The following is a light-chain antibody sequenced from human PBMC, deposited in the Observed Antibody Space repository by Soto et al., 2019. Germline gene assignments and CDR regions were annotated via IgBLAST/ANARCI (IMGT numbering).Light chain of an antibody. J-gene: IGLJ1*01. Sequence: QSALTQPASVSGSPGQAITVSCSGTSSDIGAHNFVSWYQQHPGKAPRLIIYEVINRPSGVSDRFSGSKSGNTASLTISGLQSEDEADYYCNSYAGSSTFRLFGTGTKVTVL. CDR1: SSDIGAHNF. CDR2: EVI. CDR3: NSYAGSSTFRL. V-gene: IGLV2-14*03.